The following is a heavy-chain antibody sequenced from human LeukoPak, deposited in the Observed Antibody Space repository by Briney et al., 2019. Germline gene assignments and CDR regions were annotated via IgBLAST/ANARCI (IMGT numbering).Heavy chain of an antibody. CDR3: ARSLGGCSSTSCSYAFDI. V-gene: IGHV4-59*12. J-gene: IGHJ3*02. Sequence: PSETLSLTCTVSGGSISSYYWSWIRQPPGKGLEWIGYIYYSGSTNYNPSFKSRVTISVDTSKNQFSLKLSSVTAADTAVYYCARSLGGCSSTSCSYAFDIWGQGTMVTVSS. CDR2: IYYSGST. D-gene: IGHD2-2*01. CDR1: GGSISSYY.